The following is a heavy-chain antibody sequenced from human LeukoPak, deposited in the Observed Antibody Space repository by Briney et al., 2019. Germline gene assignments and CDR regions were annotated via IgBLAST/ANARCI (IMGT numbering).Heavy chain of an antibody. CDR1: GGSISSSSYY. J-gene: IGHJ4*02. CDR3: ARGRRSFRYFDY. D-gene: IGHD2-15*01. V-gene: IGHV4-39*07. CDR2: IYYSGST. Sequence: SETLSLTCTVSGGSISSSSYYWGWIRQPPGKGLEWIGSIYYSGSTYYNPSLKSRVTISVDTSKNQFSLKLSSVTAADTAVYYCARGRRSFRYFDYWGQGTLVTVPS.